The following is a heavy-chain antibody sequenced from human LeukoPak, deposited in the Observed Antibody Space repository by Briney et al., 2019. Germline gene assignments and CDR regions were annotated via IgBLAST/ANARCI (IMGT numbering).Heavy chain of an antibody. D-gene: IGHD3-22*01. CDR1: RFTFSSYA. V-gene: IGHV3-23*01. J-gene: IGHJ4*02. CDR3: AKEHDYYDSSGYYPSADIDY. Sequence: PGGSLRLSCAASRFTFSSYAMSWVRQAPGKGLEWVSAISGSGGSTYYADSVKGRFTISRDNSKNTLYLQMNSLRAEDTAVYYCAKEHDYYDSSGYYPSADIDYWGQGTLVTVSS. CDR2: ISGSGGST.